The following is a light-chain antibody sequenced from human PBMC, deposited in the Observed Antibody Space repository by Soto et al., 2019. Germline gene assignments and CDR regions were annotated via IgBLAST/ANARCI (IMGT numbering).Light chain of an antibody. V-gene: IGKV3-15*01. CDR3: QQYENWPYT. CDR1: PGVSNT. Sequence: EIVMTQSPATVSLSPGERPTLSCRASPGVSNTLAWYQQRPGQAPRLLIYGASIRAPGIPARFSGGGSGTEFTLTITSLQSEDFAVYYCQQYENWPYTFGQGTKLEIK. CDR2: GAS. J-gene: IGKJ2*01.